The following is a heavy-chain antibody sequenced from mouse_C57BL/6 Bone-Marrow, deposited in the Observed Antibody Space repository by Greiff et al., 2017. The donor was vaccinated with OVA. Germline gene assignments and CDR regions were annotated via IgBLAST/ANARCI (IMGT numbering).Heavy chain of an antibody. CDR2: ISYDGSN. J-gene: IGHJ3*01. CDR1: GYSITSGYY. V-gene: IGHV3-6*01. D-gene: IGHD2-4*01. CDR3: ARGDDDYDGAWFAY. Sequence: QLQESGPGLVKPSQSLSLTCSVTGYSITSGYYWNWIRQFPGNKLEWMGYISYDGSNNYNPSLKNRISITRDTSKNQFFLKLNSVTTEDTATYYCARGDDDYDGAWFAYWGQGTLVTVSA.